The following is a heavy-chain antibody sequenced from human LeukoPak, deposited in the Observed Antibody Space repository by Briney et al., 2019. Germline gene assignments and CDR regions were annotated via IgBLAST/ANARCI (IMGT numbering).Heavy chain of an antibody. J-gene: IGHJ4*02. CDR3: TRSGYMNGYDY. Sequence: GGSLRLSCAASGFTFSGHWMHWVRQVPGKGLMGVSRINIDGSDTTYADSVKGRFTISRDNAKNTLYLQMNSLTAEDTAVYYCTRSGYMNGYDYWGQGTLVTVSS. CDR1: GFTFSGHW. D-gene: IGHD5-24*01. CDR2: INIDGSDT. V-gene: IGHV3-74*03.